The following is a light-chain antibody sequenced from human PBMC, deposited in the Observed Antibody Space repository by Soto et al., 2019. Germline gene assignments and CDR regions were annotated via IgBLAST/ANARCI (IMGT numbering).Light chain of an antibody. V-gene: IGKV3D-15*01. Sequence: EIVMTQSPATLSVSPGERATLSCRASQSVSSNLAWYQQKPGQAPRLLIYGASIRATGIPARFSGSGSGTEFTLTISSLQSEDFAVYYCQHPGTFGQGTKLEIK. CDR2: GAS. CDR1: QSVSSN. J-gene: IGKJ2*02. CDR3: QHPGT.